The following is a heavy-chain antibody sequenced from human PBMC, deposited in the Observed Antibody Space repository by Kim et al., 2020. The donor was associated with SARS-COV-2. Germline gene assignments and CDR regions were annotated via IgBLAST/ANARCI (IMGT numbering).Heavy chain of an antibody. V-gene: IGHV3-48*02. CDR1: GFTFSTYS. CDR2: ISSGGSAT. CDR3: VRYVARGGTQPLDS. J-gene: IGHJ5*01. D-gene: IGHD1-26*01. Sequence: GGSLRLSCAASGFTFSTYSMNWVRQAPGKGLQWVAYISSGGSATYYADSVKGRFTISRDNAKNSVYLQMNSLKDDDTAVYYCVRYVARGGTQPLDSWGQGTLVTVSS.